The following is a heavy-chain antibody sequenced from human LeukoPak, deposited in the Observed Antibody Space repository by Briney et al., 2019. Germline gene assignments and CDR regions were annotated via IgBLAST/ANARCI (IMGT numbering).Heavy chain of an antibody. D-gene: IGHD2-2*01. V-gene: IGHV3-21*03. CDR2: ISSSSSYI. CDR3: TVVVVPAAMGSYYYCMDV. CDR1: GFTFSSYS. J-gene: IGHJ6*03. Sequence: GGSLRLSCAASGFTFSSYSMNWVRQAPGKGLEWVSSISSSSSYIYSADSVKGRFTISRDNAKNSLYLQMNSLRAEDTAVYYCTVVVVPAAMGSYYYCMDVWGKGTTATVSS.